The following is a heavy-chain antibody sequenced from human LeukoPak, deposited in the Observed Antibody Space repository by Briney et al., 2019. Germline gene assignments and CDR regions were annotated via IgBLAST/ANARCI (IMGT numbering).Heavy chain of an antibody. V-gene: IGHV4-30-2*01. CDR2: IYHSGST. CDR1: GGSISSGGYY. J-gene: IGHJ4*02. Sequence: PSETLSLTCTVSGGSISSGGYYWSWIRQPPGKGLEWIGYIYHSGSTYYNPSLKSRVTISVDKSKNQFSLKLSSVTAADTAVYYCARERETSGSYGGIDYWGQGTLVTVSS. D-gene: IGHD1-26*01. CDR3: ARERETSGSYGGIDY.